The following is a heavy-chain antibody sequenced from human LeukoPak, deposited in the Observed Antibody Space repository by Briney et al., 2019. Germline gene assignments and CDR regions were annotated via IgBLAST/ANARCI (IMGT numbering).Heavy chain of an antibody. D-gene: IGHD2-15*01. Sequence: GGTLRLSCAASGFTFSSYGMAWVRQAPGKGLEWVSSISSSSSYIYYADSVKGRFTISRDNAKNSLYLQMNSLRAEDTALYYCAKGGGSSGVCDYWGQGTLVTVSS. CDR2: ISSSSSYI. J-gene: IGHJ4*02. CDR1: GFTFSSYG. V-gene: IGHV3-21*04. CDR3: AKGGGSSGVCDY.